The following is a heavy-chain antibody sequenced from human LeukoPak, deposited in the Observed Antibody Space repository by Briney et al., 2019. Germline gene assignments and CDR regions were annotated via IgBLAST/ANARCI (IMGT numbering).Heavy chain of an antibody. J-gene: IGHJ4*02. D-gene: IGHD6-19*01. Sequence: PGGSLRLSCAASGFTFSSYAMSWVRQAPGKGLEWVSAISGSGGNTYYADSVRGRFTISRDNSKNTLYLQMNSLRAEDTAVYYCARGVAVAGTNDYWGQGTLVTVSS. V-gene: IGHV3-23*01. CDR2: ISGSGGNT. CDR1: GFTFSSYA. CDR3: ARGVAVAGTNDY.